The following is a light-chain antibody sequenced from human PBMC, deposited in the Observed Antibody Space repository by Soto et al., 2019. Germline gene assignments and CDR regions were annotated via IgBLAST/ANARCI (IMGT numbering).Light chain of an antibody. CDR1: RSDIGSNKY. V-gene: IGLV2-8*01. J-gene: IGLJ2*01. Sequence: QSALTQPPSASGSLGQSITISCTGSRSDIGSNKYVSWYQQHPGKAPKLLIYDVIERPSGVPDRFSGSKSGNTASLTVSGLQADDEADYYGSSYAGKVSFGGGTKLTVL. CDR3: SSYAGKVS. CDR2: DVI.